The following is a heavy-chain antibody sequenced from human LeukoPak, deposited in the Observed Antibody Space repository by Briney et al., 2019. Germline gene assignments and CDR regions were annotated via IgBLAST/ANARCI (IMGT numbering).Heavy chain of an antibody. CDR2: IYSGGST. CDR1: GFTFSSYA. CDR3: ARITGYSGPHAKYAFDI. V-gene: IGHV3-53*01. D-gene: IGHD5-12*01. Sequence: QPGGSLRLSCAASGFTFSSYAMSWVRQAPGKGLEWVSVIYSGGSTYYADSVKGRFTISRDNSKNTLYLQMNSLRAEDTAVYYCARITGYSGPHAKYAFDIWGQGTMVTVSS. J-gene: IGHJ3*02.